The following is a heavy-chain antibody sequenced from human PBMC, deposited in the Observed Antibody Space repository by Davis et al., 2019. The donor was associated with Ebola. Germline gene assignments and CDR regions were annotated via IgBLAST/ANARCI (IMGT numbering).Heavy chain of an antibody. Sequence: GESLKIPCAASGFTFSSYWMSWVRQAPGKGLEWVANIKQDGSEKYYVDSVKGRFTISRDNAKNSLYLQMNSLRAEDTAVYYCARDSSSWFFSMDVWGQGTTVTVSS. V-gene: IGHV3-7*01. CDR3: ARDSSSWFFSMDV. CDR1: GFTFSSYW. CDR2: IKQDGSEK. J-gene: IGHJ6*02. D-gene: IGHD6-13*01.